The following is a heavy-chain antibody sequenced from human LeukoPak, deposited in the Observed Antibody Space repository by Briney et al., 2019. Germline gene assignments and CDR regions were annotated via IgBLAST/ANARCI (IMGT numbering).Heavy chain of an antibody. J-gene: IGHJ4*02. V-gene: IGHV3-21*01. CDR3: AKSCGGGSCYTDY. Sequence: GGSLRLSCAASGFTFSSYSMNWVRQAPGKGLEWVSSISSSSSYIYYADSVKGRFTSSRDNSKNTLYLQMNSLRAEDTAVYYCAKSCGGGSCYTDYWGQGTLVTVSS. CDR2: ISSSSSYI. CDR1: GFTFSSYS. D-gene: IGHD2-15*01.